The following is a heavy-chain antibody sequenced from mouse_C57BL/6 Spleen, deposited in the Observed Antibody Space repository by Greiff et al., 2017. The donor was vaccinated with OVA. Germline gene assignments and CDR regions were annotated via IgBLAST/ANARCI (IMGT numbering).Heavy chain of an antibody. J-gene: IGHJ2*01. Sequence: EVQLQQSGAELVRPGASVKLSCTASGFNIKDDYMHWVKQRPEQGLEWIGWIDPENGDTEYASKFQGKATITADTSSNTAYLQLSSLTSEDTAVYCCTTSGFPLDYWGQGTTLTVSS. V-gene: IGHV14-4*01. CDR2: IDPENGDT. CDR3: TTSGFPLDY. CDR1: GFNIKDDY.